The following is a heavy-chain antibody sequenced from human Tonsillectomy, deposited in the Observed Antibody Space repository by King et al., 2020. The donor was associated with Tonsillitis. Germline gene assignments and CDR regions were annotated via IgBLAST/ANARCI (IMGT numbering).Heavy chain of an antibody. CDR1: GASFSGYY. J-gene: IGHJ4*02. CDR2: TNESGDT. D-gene: IGHD3-16*02. V-gene: IGHV4-34*01. Sequence: VQLQQWGAGLLKPSETLSLTCAVDGASFSGYYWTWIRQPPGKGLEWIGETNESGDTNYNPSLMRRVTISLDTSKNQFSVKLNSVTAADTAVYYCARGFVWGSYRFRSFHYWGQGSLVTVSS. CDR3: ARGFVWGSYRFRSFHY.